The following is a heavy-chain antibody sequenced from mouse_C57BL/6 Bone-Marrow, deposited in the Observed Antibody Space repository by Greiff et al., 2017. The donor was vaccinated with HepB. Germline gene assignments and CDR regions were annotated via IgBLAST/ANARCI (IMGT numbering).Heavy chain of an antibody. V-gene: IGHV1-64*01. D-gene: IGHD2-5*01. J-gene: IGHJ4*01. Sequence: QVQLQQPGAELVKPGASVKLSCKASGYTFTSYWMHWVKQRPGQGLEWIGMIHPNSGSTNYNEKFKSKATLTVDKSSSTAYMQRSSLTSEDSAVYYCARSYYSNSYYAMDYWGQGTSVTVSS. CDR1: GYTFTSYW. CDR2: IHPNSGST. CDR3: ARSYYSNSYYAMDY.